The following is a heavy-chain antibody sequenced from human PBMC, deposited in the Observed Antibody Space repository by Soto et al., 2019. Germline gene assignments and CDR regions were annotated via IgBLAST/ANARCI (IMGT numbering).Heavy chain of an antibody. D-gene: IGHD6-13*01. Sequence: GGSLRLSCVISGFTFSKYWVTWVRKAPGKGLEWVANIKEDGSEKYHVDSVKGRFTISRDNAKNSLYLQMNSLRAEDTAVYYCARDEDYSSQDWGQGTLVTVSS. V-gene: IGHV3-7*05. CDR3: ARDEDYSSQD. J-gene: IGHJ4*02. CDR1: GFTFSKYW. CDR2: IKEDGSEK.